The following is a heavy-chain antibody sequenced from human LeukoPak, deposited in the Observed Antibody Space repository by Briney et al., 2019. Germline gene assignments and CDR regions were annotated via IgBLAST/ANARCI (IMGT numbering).Heavy chain of an antibody. D-gene: IGHD3-3*01. CDR2: IYYSGST. J-gene: IGHJ6*02. Sequence: SETLSFTCTVSGGSISSYYWSWIRQPPGKGLEWIGYIYYSGSTNYNPSLKSRVTISVDTSKNQFSLKLSSVTAADTAVYYCARWPYDFWSGYYYYYYGMDVWGQGTTVTVSS. CDR3: ARWPYDFWSGYYYYYYGMDV. CDR1: GGSISSYY. V-gene: IGHV4-59*01.